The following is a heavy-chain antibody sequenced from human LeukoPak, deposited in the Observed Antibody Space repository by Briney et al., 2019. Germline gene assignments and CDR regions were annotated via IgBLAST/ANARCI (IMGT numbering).Heavy chain of an antibody. CDR2: IYHSGGT. J-gene: IGHJ4*02. D-gene: IGHD1-26*01. CDR3: ARDVGATYFDY. CDR1: GGSISSGGYS. Sequence: SETLSLTCTVSGGSISSGGYSWSWIRQPPGKGLEWIGYIYHSGGTYYNPSLKSRVTISVDRSKNQFSLKLSSVTAADTAVYYCARDVGATYFDYWGQGTLVTVSS. V-gene: IGHV4-30-2*01.